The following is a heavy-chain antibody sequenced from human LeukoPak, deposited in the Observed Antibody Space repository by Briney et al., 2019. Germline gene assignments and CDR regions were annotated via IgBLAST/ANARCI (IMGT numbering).Heavy chain of an antibody. V-gene: IGHV3-48*03. J-gene: IGHJ4*02. CDR1: GFTFSTYE. Sequence: GGSLRLSCAASGFTFSTYEMNWVRQAPGKGLEWLSYISGSANTIYYVDSVKGRFTISRDNAEKSLYLQLNSLRADDTAVYYCARNRYYYDPSGPYIDFWGQGTLVTVSS. CDR3: ARNRYYYDPSGPYIDF. D-gene: IGHD3-22*01. CDR2: ISGSANTI.